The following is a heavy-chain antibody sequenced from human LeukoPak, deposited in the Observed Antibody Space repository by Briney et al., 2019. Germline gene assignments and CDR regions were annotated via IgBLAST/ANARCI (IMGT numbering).Heavy chain of an antibody. V-gene: IGHV4-39*01. D-gene: IGHD1-26*01. CDR2: IYYSGTT. CDR1: GGSISSSSYY. CDR3: ARHPKKDGIVGATIYD. J-gene: IGHJ4*02. Sequence: SETLSLTCIVSGGSISSSSYYWGWIRQPPGKGLEWIGSIYYSGTTYYSPSLKGRVIISVHTSKKQFSLKLSSVTAADTAVYYCARHPKKDGIVGATIYDWGQGTLVTVSS.